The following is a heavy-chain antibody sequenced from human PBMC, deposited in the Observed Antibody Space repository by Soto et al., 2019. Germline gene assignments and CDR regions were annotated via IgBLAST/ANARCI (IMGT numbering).Heavy chain of an antibody. V-gene: IGHV4-31*03. CDR1: GGSISSGGYY. CDR2: IYYSGST. CDR3: ARTGLRRNWLDP. Sequence: NPSGTLSLTCTVTGGSISSGGYYWSWIRQHPGKGLEWIGYIYYSGSTYYNPSLKSRVTISVDTSKNQFSLKLSSVTAADTAVYYCARTGLRRNWLDPWGQGTLVNVSS. J-gene: IGHJ5*02. D-gene: IGHD5-12*01.